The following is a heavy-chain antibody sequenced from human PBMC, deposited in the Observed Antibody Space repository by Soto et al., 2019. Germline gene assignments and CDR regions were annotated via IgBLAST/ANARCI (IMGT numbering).Heavy chain of an antibody. V-gene: IGHV4-59*01. Sequence: LSLTCTVSGGSISSFYWSWIRQPPGKGLECIGYTYSSGTTNYNPSLKSRVTMSVDTSKTQFSLKLESVTAADTAVYYCARARQWLSSHYFDSWGLGTLVTVSS. CDR2: TYSSGTT. CDR1: GGSISSFY. D-gene: IGHD6-19*01. J-gene: IGHJ4*02. CDR3: ARARQWLSSHYFDS.